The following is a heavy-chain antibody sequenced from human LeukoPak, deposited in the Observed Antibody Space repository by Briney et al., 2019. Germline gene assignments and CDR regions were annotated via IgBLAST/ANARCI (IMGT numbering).Heavy chain of an antibody. CDR3: ARQTGSGLFILP. Sequence: SETLSLTCTVSGVSISSSNSYWGWIRQPPGKGLEWIGSIYYTGNTYYDASLKSQVSISIDTSKNQFSLKLTSVTAADTSVYYCARQTGSGLFILPGGQGTLVTVSS. V-gene: IGHV4-39*01. CDR1: GVSISSSNSY. CDR2: IYYTGNT. D-gene: IGHD3/OR15-3a*01. J-gene: IGHJ4*02.